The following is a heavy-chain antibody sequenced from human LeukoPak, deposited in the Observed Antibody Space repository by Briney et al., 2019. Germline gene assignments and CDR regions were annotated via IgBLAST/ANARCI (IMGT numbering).Heavy chain of an antibody. CDR3: ARARGYSGYDYLEGY. Sequence: GASVKVSCKASGYTFTSYGISWVRQAPGQGLEWMGWISAYNGNTNYAQKLQGRVTMTTDTSTSTAYMELRSLRSDDTAVYYCARARGYSGYDYLEGYWGQGTLVTVSS. J-gene: IGHJ4*02. V-gene: IGHV1-18*01. CDR2: ISAYNGNT. CDR1: GYTFTSYG. D-gene: IGHD5-12*01.